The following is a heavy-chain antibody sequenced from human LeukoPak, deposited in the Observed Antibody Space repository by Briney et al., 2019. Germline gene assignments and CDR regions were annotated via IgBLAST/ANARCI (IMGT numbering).Heavy chain of an antibody. V-gene: IGHV1-2*02. CDR3: ARVDTAMLIDY. D-gene: IGHD5-18*01. J-gene: IGHJ4*02. Sequence: ASVKVSCKASGYTFTSYAMNWVRQAPGQGLEWMGWINPNSGGTNYAQKFQGRVTMTRDTSISTAYMGLSRLRSDDTAVYYCARVDTAMLIDYWGQGTLVTVSS. CDR1: GYTFTSYA. CDR2: INPNSGGT.